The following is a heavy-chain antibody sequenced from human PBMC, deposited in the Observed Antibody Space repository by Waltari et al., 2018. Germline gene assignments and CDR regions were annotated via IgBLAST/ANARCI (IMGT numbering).Heavy chain of an antibody. V-gene: IGHV4-4*02. CDR3: ARDRGRGLYLDS. J-gene: IGHJ4*02. Sequence: QLQLQQSCPGLVKPSESLSLTCAVSGDSMSSTYWWSWVRQPPGKGLECIGQLRGTGKTNYNPSLDSRVTISIDTSNNHISLMLASVTAADTAVYYCARDRGRGLYLDSWGQGTLVTVSP. CDR1: GDSMSSTYW. CDR2: LRGTGKT. D-gene: IGHD2-15*01.